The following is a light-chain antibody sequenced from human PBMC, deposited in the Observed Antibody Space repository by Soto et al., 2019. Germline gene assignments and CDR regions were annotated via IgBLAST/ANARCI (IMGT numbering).Light chain of an antibody. V-gene: IGLV2-23*02. CDR2: KVS. J-gene: IGLJ1*01. Sequence: QSALTQPASVSGSPGQSITISCTGTSSDVGNYNLVSWYQHHPGKAPKLMIYKVSKRPSGVSNRFSGSKSGDTASLTISGLQAEDQAYYYSCSYAGSNYVFGTGTKLTVL. CDR1: SSDVGNYNL. CDR3: CSYAGSNYV.